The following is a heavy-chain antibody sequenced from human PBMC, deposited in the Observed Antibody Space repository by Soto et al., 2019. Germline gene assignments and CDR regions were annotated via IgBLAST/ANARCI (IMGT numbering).Heavy chain of an antibody. Sequence: PSETLSLTCAVSGGSISSGGYSWSWIRQPPGKGLEWIGYIYHSGSTYYNPSLKSRVTISVDRSKNQFSLKLSSVTAADTAVYYCARDGSLYSSALGMDVWGQGTTVTVSS. J-gene: IGHJ6*02. CDR2: IYHSGST. CDR3: ARDGSLYSSALGMDV. CDR1: GGSISSGGYS. D-gene: IGHD6-19*01. V-gene: IGHV4-30-2*01.